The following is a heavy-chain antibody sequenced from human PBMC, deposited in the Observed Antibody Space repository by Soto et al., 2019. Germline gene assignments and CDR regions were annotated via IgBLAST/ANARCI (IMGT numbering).Heavy chain of an antibody. CDR2: IIPIFGTA. Sequence: GASVKVSCKASGGTFSSYAISWVRQAPGQGLEWMGGIIPIFGTANYAQKFQGRVTVTADESTSTAYMELSSLRSEDTAVYYCARAWGDYDFWSGYSLARYYYVMDFWGQGSTVIVSS. D-gene: IGHD3-3*01. CDR1: GGTFSSYA. CDR3: ARAWGDYDFWSGYSLARYYYVMDF. J-gene: IGHJ6*02. V-gene: IGHV1-69*13.